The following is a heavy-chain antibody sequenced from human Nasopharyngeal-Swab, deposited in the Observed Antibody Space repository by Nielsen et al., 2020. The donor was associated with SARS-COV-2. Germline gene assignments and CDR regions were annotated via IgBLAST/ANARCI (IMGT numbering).Heavy chain of an antibody. CDR1: GFTLADYY. D-gene: IGHD3-9*01. Sequence: GGSLRLSCVASGFTLADYYMDWVRQAPGKGPEWLGHSRVKANSYTAEYAASVTGRFTFSREESKNVLYLQMNSLKTEDTAVYYCARVGICNNDWCGSYDSWGQGTLVTVSS. CDR2: SRVKANSYTA. J-gene: IGHJ4*02. CDR3: ARVGICNNDWCGSYDS. V-gene: IGHV3-72*01.